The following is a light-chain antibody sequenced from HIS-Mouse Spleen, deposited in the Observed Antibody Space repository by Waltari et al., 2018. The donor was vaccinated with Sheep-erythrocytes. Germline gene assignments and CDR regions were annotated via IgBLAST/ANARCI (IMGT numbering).Light chain of an antibody. J-gene: IGKJ3*01. Sequence: DIQMTQSPSSLSASVGDRVTITCRASQSISSYLNLYQQKPGKAPKLLIYAASSLKSGVPSRFSGSGSGTDFTLTISSLQPEDFATYYCQQSYSTPQFTFGPGTKVDIK. CDR1: QSISSY. CDR2: AAS. CDR3: QQSYSTPQFT. V-gene: IGKV1-39*01.